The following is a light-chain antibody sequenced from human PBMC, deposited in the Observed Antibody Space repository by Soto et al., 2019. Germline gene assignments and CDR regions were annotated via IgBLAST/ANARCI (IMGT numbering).Light chain of an antibody. J-gene: IGKJ2*03. V-gene: IGKV1-39*01. CDR3: QPSYRIPYS. CDR1: HNIFNY. Sequence: DIQMTQSPSSLSASVGDRVTITCRASHNIFNYVNWFQQKPGKAPKLLVYAASTLQSGAPSRFSCSGSGTDFTLNISNVHPQDFASYYLQPSYRIPYSFGQGTTLEIK. CDR2: AAS.